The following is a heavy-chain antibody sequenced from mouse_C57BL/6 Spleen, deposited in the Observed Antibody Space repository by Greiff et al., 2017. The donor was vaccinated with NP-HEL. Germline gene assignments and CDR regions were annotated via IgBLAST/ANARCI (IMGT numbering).Heavy chain of an antibody. V-gene: IGHV1-50*01. CDR2: IDPSDSYT. CDR3: ARRRFLAY. Sequence: VQLQQSGAELVKPGASVKLSCKASGYTFTSYWMQWVKQRPGHGLEWIGEIDPSDSYTNYNQKFKGKATLTADTSSSTAYMQLSSLTSEDSSVYYCARRRFLAYWGQGTLVTVSA. CDR1: GYTFTSYW. J-gene: IGHJ3*01.